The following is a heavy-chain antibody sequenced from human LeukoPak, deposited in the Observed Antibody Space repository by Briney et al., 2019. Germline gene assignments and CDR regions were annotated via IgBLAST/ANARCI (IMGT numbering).Heavy chain of an antibody. V-gene: IGHV4-4*07. CDR3: ARDRGSDGSDQLDP. J-gene: IGHJ5*02. Sequence: PSETLSLTCNVSGGSISSYYLIWIRQPAGKGLEWIGRIYTSGSTDYNPSLKSRVTMSVHTSRRQFSLKLSSVTAADTAVYYCARDRGSDGSDQLDPWGQGTLVTVSS. D-gene: IGHD3-10*01. CDR1: GGSISSYY. CDR2: IYTSGST.